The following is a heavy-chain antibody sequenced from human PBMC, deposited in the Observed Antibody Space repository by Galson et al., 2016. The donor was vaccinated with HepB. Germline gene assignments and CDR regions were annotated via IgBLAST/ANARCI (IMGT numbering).Heavy chain of an antibody. J-gene: IGHJ4*02. CDR2: ISYDGTNK. D-gene: IGHD1-1*01. CDR3: AKGGTPVDY. Sequence: SLRLSCAASGFIFSRYAMSWVRQAPGKGLEWLALISYDGTNKYYADSVKGRFTISRDNSKNTLYLQMNSLRPEDTALYYCAKGGTPVDYWGQGTLVTVSS. CDR1: GFIFSRYA. V-gene: IGHV3-30*18.